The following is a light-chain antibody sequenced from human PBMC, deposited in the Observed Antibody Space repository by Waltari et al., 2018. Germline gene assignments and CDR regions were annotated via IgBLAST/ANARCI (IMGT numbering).Light chain of an antibody. J-gene: IGLJ3*02. V-gene: IGLV1-44*01. CDR2: NND. CDR3: VTWDESLNGPV. Sequence: QSVLTQPPSASGAPGQRVTISGSGSSSKIGSDTVNWYQQLPGTAPKLLIDNNDQRPSGVPDRFSGSKAGTSASLAISGLQSEDEADYYCVTWDESLNGPVFGGGTKLTVL. CDR1: SSKIGSDT.